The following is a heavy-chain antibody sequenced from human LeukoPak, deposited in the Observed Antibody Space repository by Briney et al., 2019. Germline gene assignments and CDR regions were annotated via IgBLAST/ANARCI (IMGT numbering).Heavy chain of an antibody. CDR2: INHSGST. D-gene: IGHD2-15*01. CDR3: ARGVAATGVFDY. V-gene: IGHV4-34*01. J-gene: IGHJ4*02. Sequence: SETLSLTCAVYGGSFSGYYWSWIRQPPGKGLEWIGEINHSGSTNYNPSLKSRVTISVDTSKNQFSLKLSSVTAADTAVYYCARGVAATGVFDYWGQGTLVTVSS. CDR1: GGSFSGYY.